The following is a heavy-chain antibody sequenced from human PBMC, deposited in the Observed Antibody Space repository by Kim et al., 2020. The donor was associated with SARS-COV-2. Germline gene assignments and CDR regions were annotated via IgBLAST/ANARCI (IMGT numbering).Heavy chain of an antibody. J-gene: IGHJ4*02. Sequence: GGSLRLSCAASGFTFSDYAMSWVRQAPGKGLEWVATIHDTGERDYSDSVKGRFTIFRDNSQNTLYLQMTSLRAEDTAFYYCAKDEGMGVEIWFFEYWGQGTLVTVSS. CDR3: AKDEGMGVEIWFFEY. D-gene: IGHD3-10*01. V-gene: IGHV3-23*01. CDR2: IHDTGER. CDR1: GFTFSDYA.